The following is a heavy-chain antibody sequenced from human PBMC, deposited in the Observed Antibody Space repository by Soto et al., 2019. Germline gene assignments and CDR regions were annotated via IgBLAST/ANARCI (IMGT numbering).Heavy chain of an antibody. CDR3: ARDQKAVAGTCLDY. Sequence: PGGSLRLSCAASGFSFNNHGMHWVRQAPGKGLERVAVIWYDGSYKYYADSVKGRFTISRDNAKNTLYLQMNSLRAEDTAVYYCARDQKAVAGTCLDYWGQGTLVTVSS. V-gene: IGHV3-33*01. D-gene: IGHD6-19*01. CDR1: GFSFNNHG. CDR2: IWYDGSYK. J-gene: IGHJ4*02.